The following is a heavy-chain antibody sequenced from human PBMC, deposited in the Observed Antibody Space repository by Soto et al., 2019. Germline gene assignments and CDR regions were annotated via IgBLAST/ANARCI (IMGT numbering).Heavy chain of an antibody. D-gene: IGHD6-6*01. CDR3: ARVGSRYSSSSEFDY. J-gene: IGHJ4*02. CDR2: INAGNGVT. Sequence: GASVKVSCKASGYSFTNYAMHWVRQAPGQRLEWMGWINAGNGVTKYSQKFLGRVTITTDKSTSTAYMELSSLRSEDTAVYYCARVGSRYSSSSEFDYWGQGTLVTVSS. V-gene: IGHV1-3*01. CDR1: GYSFTNYA.